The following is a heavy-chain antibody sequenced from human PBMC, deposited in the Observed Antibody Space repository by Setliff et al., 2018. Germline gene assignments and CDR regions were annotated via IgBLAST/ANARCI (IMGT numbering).Heavy chain of an antibody. V-gene: IGHV3-33*08. CDR2: IWDDGGNK. CDR1: GFTFSTYR. D-gene: IGHD3-10*01. J-gene: IGHJ4*02. Sequence: LSLSCAASGFTFSTYRMHWVRQAPGKGLEWVAVIWDDGGNKYHADSMKGRFTISRDNSKNTLYLHMNSLRDEDTAVYFCARDKDHIRGFDYWGRGALVTVSS. CDR3: ARDKDHIRGFDY.